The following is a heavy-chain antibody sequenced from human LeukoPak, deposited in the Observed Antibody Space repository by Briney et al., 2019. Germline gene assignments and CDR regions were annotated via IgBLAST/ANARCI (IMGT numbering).Heavy chain of an antibody. Sequence: GGSLRLSCAASGFTFSSYAMSWVRQAPGKGLEWVSAISGSGGNTYYADSVKGRFTISRDNSKNTLYLQMNSLRAEDTAVYDCAKARPGWLVRRGEAFDIWGQGTMVTVSS. CDR3: AKARPGWLVRRGEAFDI. D-gene: IGHD3-22*01. CDR1: GFTFSSYA. CDR2: ISGSGGNT. V-gene: IGHV3-23*01. J-gene: IGHJ3*02.